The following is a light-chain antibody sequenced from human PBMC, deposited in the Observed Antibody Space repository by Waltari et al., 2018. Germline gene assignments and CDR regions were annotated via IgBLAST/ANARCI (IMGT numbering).Light chain of an antibody. CDR1: KSVSSN. J-gene: IGKJ1*01. CDR3: QQYNNWPPWT. CDR2: AAS. Sequence: EIVMTQSPGTLSVSPGERATLSCRASKSVSSNLAWYQQKPGQVPRLLINAASTRATAIPARFSGSGSGTEFTLTISSMQSEDFAVYYCQQYNNWPPWTFGQGTKVEIK. V-gene: IGKV3-15*01.